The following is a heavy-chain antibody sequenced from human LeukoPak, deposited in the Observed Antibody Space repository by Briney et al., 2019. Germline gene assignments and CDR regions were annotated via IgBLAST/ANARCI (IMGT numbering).Heavy chain of an antibody. Sequence: PSETLSLTCTVSGGSISSGGYSWSWIRQHPGKGLEWIGYIYYSGSTYYNPSLKSRVTISVDTSKNQFSLRLSSVTAADTAVYYCARDSGNYYGPFDYWGQGTLVTVSS. CDR3: ARDSGNYYGPFDY. J-gene: IGHJ4*02. V-gene: IGHV4-31*03. D-gene: IGHD1-26*01. CDR1: GGSISSGGYS. CDR2: IYYSGST.